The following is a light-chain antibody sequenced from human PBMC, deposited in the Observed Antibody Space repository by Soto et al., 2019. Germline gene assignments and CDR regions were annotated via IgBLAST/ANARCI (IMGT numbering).Light chain of an antibody. CDR3: QKYNSAPWT. Sequence: DIQMTQSPSSVSASLGDRVTIACRASQGISKFLAWYQQKPGKAPKLLIYATSTLQSGVPSRFSGSGSETDFTLTISSLQPEDVATYYCQKYNSAPWTFGQGTQVEI. CDR1: QGISKF. V-gene: IGKV1-27*01. J-gene: IGKJ1*01. CDR2: ATS.